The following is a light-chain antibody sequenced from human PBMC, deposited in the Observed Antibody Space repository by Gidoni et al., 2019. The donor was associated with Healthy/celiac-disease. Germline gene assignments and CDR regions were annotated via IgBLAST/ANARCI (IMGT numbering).Light chain of an antibody. Sequence: EIVLTQSTGTLSLSPGERATLSGRASQSVSSSYLSWYQHKPGQAPRLLIYGASSRATGIPDRFSGSGSGTDFTLTISRLEPEDFALYYCQQYGSSPKTFGQGTKVEIK. CDR2: GAS. V-gene: IGKV3-20*01. J-gene: IGKJ1*01. CDR1: QSVSSSY. CDR3: QQYGSSPKT.